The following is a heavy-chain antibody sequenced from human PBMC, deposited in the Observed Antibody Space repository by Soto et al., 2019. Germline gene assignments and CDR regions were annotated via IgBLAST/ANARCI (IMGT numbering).Heavy chain of an antibody. D-gene: IGHD6-19*01. CDR2: IWYDGSNK. J-gene: IGHJ5*02. CDR1: GFTFSSYG. CDR3: ARDDHSNSYSSDRIDP. V-gene: IGHV3-33*01. Sequence: GGSLRLSCAASGFTFSSYGMHWVRQAPGKGLEWVAVIWYDGSNKYYADSVKGRFTISRDNSKNTLYLQMNSLRAEDTAVYYCARDDHSNSYSSDRIDPWGQGTLVTVSS.